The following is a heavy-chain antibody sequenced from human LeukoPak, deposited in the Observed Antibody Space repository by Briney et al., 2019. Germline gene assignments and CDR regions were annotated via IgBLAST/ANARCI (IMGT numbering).Heavy chain of an antibody. CDR3: ARDYSSGWSGF. Sequence: GGSLRLSCAASGFTFSNYWMSWVRQAPGNVLEWVANINQDGTETNYVDSVKGRFTISRDNAKKSLWLQMNTLRAEDTAVYYCARDYSSGWSGFWGQGTLVTVSS. V-gene: IGHV3-7*04. D-gene: IGHD6-19*01. J-gene: IGHJ4*02. CDR1: GFTFSNYW. CDR2: INQDGTET.